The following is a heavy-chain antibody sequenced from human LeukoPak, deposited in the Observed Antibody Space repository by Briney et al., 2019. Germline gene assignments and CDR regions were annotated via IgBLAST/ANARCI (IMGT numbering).Heavy chain of an antibody. D-gene: IGHD3-3*01. CDR3: ARDPQYYDFWGGYSYSYYFDY. Sequence: ASVKVSCKASGYTFTGYYMHWVRQAPGQGLEWMGWINPNSGGTNYAQKFQGRVTMTRDTSISTAYMELSRLRSDDTAVYYCARDPQYYDFWGGYSYSYYFDYWGQGTLVTVSS. CDR1: GYTFTGYY. J-gene: IGHJ4*02. V-gene: IGHV1-2*02. CDR2: INPNSGGT.